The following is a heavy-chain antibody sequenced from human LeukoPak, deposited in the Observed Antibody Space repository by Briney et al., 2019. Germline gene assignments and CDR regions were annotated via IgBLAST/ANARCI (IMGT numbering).Heavy chain of an antibody. CDR1: GFTFSNYA. CDR3: AKKANYGSGRPYYFDY. V-gene: IGHV3-23*01. CDR2: ISGSGGST. Sequence: GGSLRLSCPASGFTFSNYAMTWVRQVPGKGLEWVSGISGSGGSTYYADSVKGRFTISRDISKNTLYLQMNSLRAEDTAVYYCAKKANYGSGRPYYFDYWGQGTLVTVSS. D-gene: IGHD3-10*01. J-gene: IGHJ4*02.